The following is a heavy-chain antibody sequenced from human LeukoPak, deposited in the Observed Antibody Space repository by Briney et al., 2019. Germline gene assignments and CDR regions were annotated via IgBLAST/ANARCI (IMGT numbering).Heavy chain of an antibody. CDR3: ARARYETRIWPKSRYDYYHYMDV. V-gene: IGHV1-3*03. D-gene: IGHD3-3*01. J-gene: IGHJ6*03. CDR1: GYTFTSYV. Sequence: ASVKVSCKASGYTFTSYVIHWVRQAPGQRLEWMGWINAGNGNTKYSQEFQDRVTITRDTSASTAYMELSSLRSEDMAVYYCARARYETRIWPKSRYDYYHYMDVWGKGTTVTISS. CDR2: INAGNGNT.